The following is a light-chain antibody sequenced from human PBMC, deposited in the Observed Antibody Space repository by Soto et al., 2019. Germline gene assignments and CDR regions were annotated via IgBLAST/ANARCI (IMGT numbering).Light chain of an antibody. CDR1: QSVGHN. CDR3: QQYNNLPRT. Sequence: DIVMTQSPVTLSVSPGDRATLSCRASQSVGHNLAWFQQKPGQAPRLLIYGASAGATGLPDRFSGSGFGTEFTLTISSLQSEDLAVYYCQQYNNLPRTVGQGTKVEMK. CDR2: GAS. J-gene: IGKJ1*01. V-gene: IGKV3-15*01.